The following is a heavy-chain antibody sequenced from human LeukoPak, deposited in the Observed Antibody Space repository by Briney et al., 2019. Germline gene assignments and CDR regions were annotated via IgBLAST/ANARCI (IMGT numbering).Heavy chain of an antibody. V-gene: IGHV3-48*03. CDR2: ISSSGSTT. CDR3: ARDRGWDGYGYAFLDY. J-gene: IGHJ4*01. Sequence: GGALRLSCTVSVFNFKNYVMKWVRQAPGKGVDWIAYISSSGSTTKYADSVKGRFTMSRYNAKNAVYMEMNSLRVEDTAVYYCARDRGWDGYGYAFLDYWGHGTLVTVSS. CDR1: VFNFKNYV. D-gene: IGHD5-12*01.